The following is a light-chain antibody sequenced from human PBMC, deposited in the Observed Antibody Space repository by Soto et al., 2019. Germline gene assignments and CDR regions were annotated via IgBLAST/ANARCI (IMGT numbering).Light chain of an antibody. CDR3: QSFDNSLSGVV. CDR1: SSNIGAGYD. Sequence: QSVLTQPPSVSGAPGQRVTIFCTGTSSNIGAGYDVHWYQKFPGTAPKLLFSANNRPSGVPDRFSASKSDTSASLAITGLQPEDEADYFCQSFDNSLSGVVFGGGTKLTVL. CDR2: AN. V-gene: IGLV1-40*01. J-gene: IGLJ3*02.